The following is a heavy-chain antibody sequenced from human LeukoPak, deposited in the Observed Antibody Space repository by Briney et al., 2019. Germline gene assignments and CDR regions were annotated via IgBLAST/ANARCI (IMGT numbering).Heavy chain of an antibody. D-gene: IGHD3-10*01. CDR2: IIPIFGTA. J-gene: IGHJ4*02. CDR1: GGTFSSYA. Sequence: ASVKVSCKASGGTFSSYAISWVRQAPGQGLEWMGGIIPIFGTANYAQKFQGRVTITADESTSTAYMELSSLRSEDTAVYYCARYGFGELLSLDYWGQGTLVTVSS. V-gene: IGHV1-69*13. CDR3: ARYGFGELLSLDY.